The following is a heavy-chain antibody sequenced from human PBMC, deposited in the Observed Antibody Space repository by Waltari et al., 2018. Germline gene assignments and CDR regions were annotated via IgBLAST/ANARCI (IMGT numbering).Heavy chain of an antibody. V-gene: IGHV1-69*01. CDR1: GYTFTGYY. D-gene: IGHD6-13*01. CDR2: IIPIFGTA. Sequence: QVQLVQSGAEVKKPGASVKVSCKASGYTFTGYYMHWVRQAPGQGLEWMGGIIPIFGTANYAQKFQGRVTITADESTSTAYMELSSLRSEDTAVYYCARVGQQLSRETRYFDLWGRGTLVTVSS. J-gene: IGHJ2*01. CDR3: ARVGQQLSRETRYFDL.